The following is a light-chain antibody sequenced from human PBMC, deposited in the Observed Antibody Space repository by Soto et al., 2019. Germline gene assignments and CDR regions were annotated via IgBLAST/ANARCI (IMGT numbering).Light chain of an antibody. CDR1: QSVSSSY. Sequence: EIVLTQSPGTLSLSPGERATLSCRASQSVSSSYLAWYQQKHGQAPRLLIYGASRRATGIPDRFSGSGSGTDVHLTISRLEPEDFAVYYCQQYGSSLPWTFGQVTKVEI. CDR2: GAS. J-gene: IGKJ1*01. CDR3: QQYGSSLPWT. V-gene: IGKV3-20*01.